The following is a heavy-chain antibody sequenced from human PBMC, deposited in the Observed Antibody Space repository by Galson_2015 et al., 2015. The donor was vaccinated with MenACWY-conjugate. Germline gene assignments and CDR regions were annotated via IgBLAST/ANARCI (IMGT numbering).Heavy chain of an antibody. CDR2: INSDGSST. CDR1: EVSFTNSW. Sequence: SLRLSCADSEVSFTNSWMHWVRQAPGKGLVWVSRINSDGSSTYYADSVKGRFTISRDNSKNTLYLLMISLGAEDTAVYYCAQDRALYYFGSGSSIFDYWGQGTLVTVSS. J-gene: IGHJ4*02. D-gene: IGHD3-10*01. V-gene: IGHV3-74*01. CDR3: AQDRALYYFGSGSSIFDY.